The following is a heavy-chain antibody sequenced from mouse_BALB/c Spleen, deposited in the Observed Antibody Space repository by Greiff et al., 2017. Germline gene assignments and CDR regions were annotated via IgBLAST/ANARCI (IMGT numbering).Heavy chain of an antibody. D-gene: IGHD2-10*02. J-gene: IGHJ4*01. CDR3: ARSGMYGNYEAMDY. V-gene: IGHV1S137*01. CDR2: ISTYYGDA. CDR1: GYTFTDYA. Sequence: QVQLKESGAELVRPGVSVKISCKGSGYTFTDYAMHWVKQSHAKSLEWIGVISTYYGDASYNQKFKGKATMTVDKSSSTAYMELARLTSEDSAIYYWARSGMYGNYEAMDYWGQGTSVTVSS.